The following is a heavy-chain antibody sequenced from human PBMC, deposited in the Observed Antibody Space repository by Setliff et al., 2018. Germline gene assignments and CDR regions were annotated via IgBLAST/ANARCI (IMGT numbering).Heavy chain of an antibody. CDR1: GGSINNYY. V-gene: IGHV4-59*01. CDR3: ARDSALHSYHYDSSGYLDY. CDR2: IYYSGST. J-gene: IGHJ4*02. Sequence: SETLSLTCTVSGGSINNYYWSWIRQSPGKGLEWIGYIYYSGSTNYNPSLKSRVTISVDTSKNQFSLKLSSVTAADTAVYYCARDSALHSYHYDSSGYLDYWGQGALVTVSS. D-gene: IGHD3-22*01.